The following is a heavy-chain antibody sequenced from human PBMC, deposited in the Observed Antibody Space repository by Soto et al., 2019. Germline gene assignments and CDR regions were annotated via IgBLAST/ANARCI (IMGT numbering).Heavy chain of an antibody. J-gene: IGHJ4*02. CDR3: ARDRAYGSLDY. V-gene: IGHV1-69*08. CDR1: GGSFNSDS. D-gene: IGHD3-16*01. CDR2: ILPLFAKT. Sequence: QVRLVQSGAEVKKPGSSMKVSCKASGGSFNSDSMTWVRQAPGQGLEWMGRILPLFAKTTYAQQFQGRVTITADKATSTVYMELNSVTSQDTPVYYCARDRAYGSLDYWGQGTLVAVSS.